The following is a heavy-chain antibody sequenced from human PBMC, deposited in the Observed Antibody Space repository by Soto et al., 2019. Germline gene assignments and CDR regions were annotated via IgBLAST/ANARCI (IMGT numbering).Heavy chain of an antibody. D-gene: IGHD1-1*01. J-gene: IGHJ4*02. CDR2: ISGYNGNT. CDR1: GYTFTSYG. Sequence: QVKLVQSGAEVKKPGASVKVSCKASGYTFTSYGISWVRQAPGQGLEWMGWISGYNGNTNYAQKLQGRVTMTTDTSTSTAYMERRSLRSDDTAVYYCARGWGQLQRWLKPDYWGQGTLVTVSS. CDR3: ARGWGQLQRWLKPDY. V-gene: IGHV1-18*01.